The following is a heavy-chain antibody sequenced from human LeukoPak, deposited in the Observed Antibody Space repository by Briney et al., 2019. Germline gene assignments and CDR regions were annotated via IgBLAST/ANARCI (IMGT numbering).Heavy chain of an antibody. CDR2: VST. J-gene: IGHJ4*02. V-gene: IGHV4-39*07. D-gene: IGHD6-19*01. CDR1: GGSISSSSHY. CDR3: ARAGWFSTTWHFDY. Sequence: SETLSLTCTVSGGSISSSSHYWGWIRQPPGKGLEWIGVSTYYNPSLKNRVTISRDTSKNQFSLKLSSVTAADTAVYYCARAGWFSTTWHFDYWGQGILVTVSS.